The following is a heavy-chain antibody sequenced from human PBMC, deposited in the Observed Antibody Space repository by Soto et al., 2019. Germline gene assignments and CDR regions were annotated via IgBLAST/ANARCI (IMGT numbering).Heavy chain of an antibody. CDR1: GYTFTSYC. J-gene: IGHJ4*02. D-gene: IGHD2-2*01. CDR3: ARSQGPIVVVPAAMKFDY. CDR2: ISAYNGNT. Sequence: ASVKVSCKASGYTFTSYCISWVRQAPGQGLEWMGWISAYNGNTNYAQKLQGRVTMTTDTSTSTAYMELRSLRSDDTAVYYCARSQGPIVVVPAAMKFDYWGQGTLVTVSS. V-gene: IGHV1-18*01.